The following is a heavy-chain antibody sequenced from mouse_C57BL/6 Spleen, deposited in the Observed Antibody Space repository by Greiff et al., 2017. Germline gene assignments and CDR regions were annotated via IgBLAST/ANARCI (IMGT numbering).Heavy chain of an antibody. CDR2: ISTYYGDA. V-gene: IGHV1-67*01. D-gene: IGHD1-1*01. J-gene: IGHJ4*01. CDR3: ARSGYYGSSPIYYAMDY. CDR1: GYTFTDYA. Sequence: QVQLQQSGPELVRPGVSVKISCKGSGYTFTDYAMHWVKQSHAKSLEWIGVISTYYGDASFNQKFKDKATMTVDKSSSTAYMELARLTSEDSAVYYCARSGYYGSSPIYYAMDYWGQGTSVTVSS.